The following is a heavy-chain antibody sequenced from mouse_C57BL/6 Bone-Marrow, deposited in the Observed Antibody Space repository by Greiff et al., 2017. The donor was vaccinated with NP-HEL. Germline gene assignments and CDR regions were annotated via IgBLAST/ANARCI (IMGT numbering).Heavy chain of an antibody. CDR3: TTKTAGDFDY. Sequence: EVKLMESGAELVRPGASVKLSCTASGFNIKDDYMHWVKQRPEQGLEWIGWIDPENGDTEYASKFQGKATITADTSSNTAYLQLSSLTSEDTAVYYCTTKTAGDFDYWGQGTTLTGSS. D-gene: IGHD3-2*01. CDR1: GFNIKDDY. V-gene: IGHV14-4*01. CDR2: IDPENGDT. J-gene: IGHJ2*01.